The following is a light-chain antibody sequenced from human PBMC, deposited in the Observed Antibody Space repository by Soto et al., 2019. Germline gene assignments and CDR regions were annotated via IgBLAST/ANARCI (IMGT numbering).Light chain of an antibody. V-gene: IGLV2-14*01. CDR1: SSDIGDYDY. CDR2: DVT. CDR3: CSYTDIALDVV. J-gene: IGLJ2*01. Sequence: SALTRPASVSGSPGQSITISCTGTSSDIGDYDYVSWYQHLPGKAPKLLIFDVTHRPSGVSDRFSGSKSGNTASLTISGVRPEDEADYYCCSYTDIALDVVFGGGTQLTVL.